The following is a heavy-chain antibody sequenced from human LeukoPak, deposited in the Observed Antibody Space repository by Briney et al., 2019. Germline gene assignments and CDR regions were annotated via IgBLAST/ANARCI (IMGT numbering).Heavy chain of an antibody. Sequence: GASVKLSCKASGYTFTSYGISWVRQSPGQGLEWMGWISAYNGNTNYAQKLQGRVTMTTDTSTSTAYMELRSLRSDDTAVYYCARRSVVVVPAAHRGDYYYYMDVWGKGTTVTVSS. J-gene: IGHJ6*03. CDR1: GYTFTSYG. D-gene: IGHD2-2*01. CDR2: ISAYNGNT. CDR3: ARRSVVVVPAAHRGDYYYYMDV. V-gene: IGHV1-18*01.